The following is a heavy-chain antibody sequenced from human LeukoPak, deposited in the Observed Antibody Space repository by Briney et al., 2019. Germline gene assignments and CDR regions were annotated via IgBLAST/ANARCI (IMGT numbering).Heavy chain of an antibody. V-gene: IGHV3-30*03. CDR1: GFTFSHYG. CDR3: WGHENAY. J-gene: IGHJ4*02. Sequence: GRSLRLSCAASGFTFSHYGMRWARQAPGKGLEWVAVISFGGSNKYYADSVKGRFTISRDDSKNTLYLQMNSLRPEDTAVYYCWGHENAYWGQGTLVTVSS. CDR2: ISFGGSNK. D-gene: IGHD3-16*01.